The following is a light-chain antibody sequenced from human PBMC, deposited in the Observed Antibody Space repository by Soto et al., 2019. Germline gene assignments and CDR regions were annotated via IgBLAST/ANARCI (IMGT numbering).Light chain of an antibody. CDR3: QQYSSHSPYT. V-gene: IGKV1-5*03. J-gene: IGKJ2*01. CDR2: KAS. Sequence: DIQMTQSPSTLSASVGDRVTITCRASQSISSWLAWYQQKSEKAPKLLIYKASSLQSGVPSRFCGSGSETEVTLAISSLQPDDFATYYCQQYSSHSPYTFGQGTKLEIK. CDR1: QSISSW.